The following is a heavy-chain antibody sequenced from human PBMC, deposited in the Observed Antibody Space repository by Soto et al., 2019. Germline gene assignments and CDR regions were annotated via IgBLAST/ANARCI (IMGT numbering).Heavy chain of an antibody. V-gene: IGHV2-5*02. CDR2: IYWDDDK. D-gene: IGHD1-20*01. CDR3: AHTMYNWGSGYFDY. CDR1: GFSLSTSGVG. J-gene: IGHJ4*02. Sequence: QITLKESGPTLVKPTQTLTMTCTFSGFSLSTSGVGVAWIRQPPGKALEWLALIYWDDDKRYSPSLKSRLAITKDTSKNQLVFTMTNMDPVDTATYYCAHTMYNWGSGYFDYWGQGSLVTVS.